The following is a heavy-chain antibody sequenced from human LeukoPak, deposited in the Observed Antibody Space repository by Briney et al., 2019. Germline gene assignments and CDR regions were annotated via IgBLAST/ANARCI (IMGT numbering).Heavy chain of an antibody. CDR1: GYTFTSYD. CDR3: ARVPSRNEYYFDY. CDR2: MNPNSGNT. Sequence: ASVKVSCKASGYTFTSYDINWVRQATGQGLEWMGWMNPNSGNTSYAQKFQGRVTMTRDTSTSTVYMELSSLRSEDTAVYYCARVPSRNEYYFDYWGQGTLVTVSS. J-gene: IGHJ4*02. D-gene: IGHD2/OR15-2a*01. V-gene: IGHV1-8*01.